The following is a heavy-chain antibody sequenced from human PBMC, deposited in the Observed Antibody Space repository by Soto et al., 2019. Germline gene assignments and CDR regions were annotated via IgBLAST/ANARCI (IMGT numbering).Heavy chain of an antibody. CDR2: IIPILHTT. CDR3: ARDKDRQQLGGNYYYGIDV. D-gene: IGHD2-15*01. CDR1: GGTFSNDI. J-gene: IGHJ6*02. Sequence: GASVKVSCKTSGGTFSNDIITWVRQAPGQGLEWMGRIIPILHTTNYAQKFQGRVTITADESTTTAYMELTSLKSEDTAVYYCARDKDRQQLGGNYYYGIDVWGQGTTVTVSS. V-gene: IGHV1-69*08.